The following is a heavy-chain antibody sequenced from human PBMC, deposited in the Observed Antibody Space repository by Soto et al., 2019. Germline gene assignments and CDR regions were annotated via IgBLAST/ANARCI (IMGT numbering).Heavy chain of an antibody. V-gene: IGHV5-51*01. CDR3: ARREYYDFWSGYYPDAFDI. CDR1: GYSFTSYW. CDR2: IYPGDSDT. J-gene: IGHJ3*02. Sequence: GESLKISCKGSGYSFTSYWIGWVRQMPGKGLEWMGIIYPGDSDTRYSPSFQGQVTISADKSISTAYLQWSSLKASDTAMYYCARREYYDFWSGYYPDAFDIWGQGTMVTVSS. D-gene: IGHD3-3*01.